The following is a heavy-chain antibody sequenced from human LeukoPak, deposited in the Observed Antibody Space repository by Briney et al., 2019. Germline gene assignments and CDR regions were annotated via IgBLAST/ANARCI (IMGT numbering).Heavy chain of an antibody. CDR3: ARGIEYYDFWSGYSYFDY. CDR1: GFTFSSYW. D-gene: IGHD3-3*01. CDR2: IKQDGSEK. Sequence: PGGSLRLSCAASGFTFSSYWMSWVRQAPGKGLEWVANIKQDGSEKYYVDSVKGRFTISRDNAKNSLYLQMNSLRAEDTAVYYCARGIEYYDFWSGYSYFDYWGQGTLVTVSS. V-gene: IGHV3-7*04. J-gene: IGHJ4*02.